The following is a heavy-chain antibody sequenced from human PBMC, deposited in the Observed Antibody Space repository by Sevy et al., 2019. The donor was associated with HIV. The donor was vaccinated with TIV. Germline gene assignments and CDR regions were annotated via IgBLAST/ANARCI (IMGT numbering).Heavy chain of an antibody. Sequence: GGSLSLSCAASGFTFSSYWMSWVRQAPGKGLEWVANIKQDGSEKYYVDSVKGRFTISRDNAKNSLYLQMNSLRAEDTAVYYCAKLYGGVSYYFDYWGQGTLVTVSS. J-gene: IGHJ4*02. V-gene: IGHV3-7*01. CDR2: IKQDGSEK. CDR3: AKLYGGVSYYFDY. CDR1: GFTFSSYW. D-gene: IGHD2-8*02.